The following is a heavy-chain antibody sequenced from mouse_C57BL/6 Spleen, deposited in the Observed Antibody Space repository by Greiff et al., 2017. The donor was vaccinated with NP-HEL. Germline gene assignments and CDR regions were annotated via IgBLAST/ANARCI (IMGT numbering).Heavy chain of an antibody. Sequence: QVHVKQPGAELVKPGASVKLSCKASGYTFTSYWMHWVKQRPGQGLEWIGMIHPNSGSTNYNEKFKSKATLTVDKSSSTAYMQLSSLTSEDSAVYYCARPYGKDDWGQGTTLTVSS. V-gene: IGHV1-64*01. CDR3: ARPYGKDD. CDR1: GYTFTSYW. J-gene: IGHJ2*01. CDR2: IHPNSGST. D-gene: IGHD2-1*01.